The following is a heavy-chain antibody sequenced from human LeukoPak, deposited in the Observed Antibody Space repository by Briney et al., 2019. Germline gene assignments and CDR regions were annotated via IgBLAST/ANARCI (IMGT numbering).Heavy chain of an antibody. V-gene: IGHV3-48*01. J-gene: IGHJ6*03. CDR2: ISSSSSTI. CDR3: ARIQEYYYYYMDV. Sequence: PGGSLRLSCAASGFTFSSYSMNWVRQAPGKGLEWVSYISSSSSTIYYADSVKGRFTISRDNAKNSLYLQMNSLRVEDTAVYYCARIQEYYYYYMDVWGKGTTVTVSS. CDR1: GFTFSSYS.